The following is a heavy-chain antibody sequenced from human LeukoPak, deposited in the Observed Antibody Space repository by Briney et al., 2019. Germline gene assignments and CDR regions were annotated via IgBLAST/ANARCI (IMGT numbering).Heavy chain of an antibody. CDR1: RFTISSYA. CDR2: ISGSSGST. Sequence: PGGSLRLSCAASRFTISSYAMSWVRQAPGKGLEWVSGISGSSGSTYYADSVKGRFTISRDNSKNTLYLQMNSLRAEDTAVYYCAKALPKGSGSYYKWEPDYWGQGTLVTVSS. J-gene: IGHJ4*02. V-gene: IGHV3-23*01. D-gene: IGHD3-10*01. CDR3: AKALPKGSGSYYKWEPDY.